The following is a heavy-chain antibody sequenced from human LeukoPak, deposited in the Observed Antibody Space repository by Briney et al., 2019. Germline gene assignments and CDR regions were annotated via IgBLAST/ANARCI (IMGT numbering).Heavy chain of an antibody. V-gene: IGHV3-23*01. CDR2: VRGRGSST. D-gene: IGHD6-13*01. J-gene: IGHJ3*02. CDR1: GFTFSSHA. CDR3: ASSWYSDDFDI. Sequence: GGSLRLSCAAPGFTFSSHAMSWVRQAPGKGLEWVSAVRGRGSSTFYADSVKGRFTISRDNSKTTLYLQMTSLRAEDTAVYYCASSWYSDDFDIWGQGTMVTVSS.